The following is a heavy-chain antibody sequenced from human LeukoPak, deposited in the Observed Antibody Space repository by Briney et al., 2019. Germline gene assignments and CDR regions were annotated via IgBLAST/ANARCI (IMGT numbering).Heavy chain of an antibody. CDR2: IYYSGST. CDR1: GDSISSSSYY. V-gene: IGHV4-39*01. Sequence: PSETLSLTCTVSGDSISSSSYYWGWIRQPPGKGLEWIGSIYYSGSTYYNPSLKSRVTISVDTSKNQFSLKLSSVTAADTAVYYCARHHRSHCYFDFWGRGTLVTVSS. CDR3: ARHHRSHCYFDF. J-gene: IGHJ2*01.